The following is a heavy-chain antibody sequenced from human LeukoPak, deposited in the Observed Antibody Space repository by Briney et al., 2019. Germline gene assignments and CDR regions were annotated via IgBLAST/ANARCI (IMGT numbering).Heavy chain of an antibody. CDR3: AIRDYYGSGIDY. J-gene: IGHJ4*02. CDR1: GFTFDDYA. Sequence: GGSLRLSCAASGFTFDDYAMHWVRQAPGKGLEWVSGISWNSGSIGYADSVKGRFTISRDNAKNSLYLQMNSLRAEDTALYYCAIRDYYGSGIDYWGQGTLVTVSS. V-gene: IGHV3-9*01. D-gene: IGHD3-10*01. CDR2: ISWNSGSI.